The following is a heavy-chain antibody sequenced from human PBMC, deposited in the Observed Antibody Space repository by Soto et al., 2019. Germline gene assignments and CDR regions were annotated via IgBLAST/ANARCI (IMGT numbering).Heavy chain of an antibody. CDR1: GFTFSRYG. CDR3: ARDPSEGRVGNWFES. V-gene: IGHV3-21*06. D-gene: IGHD2-2*01. CDR2: ISSTTSYV. Sequence: EVQLVESGGGLVKPGGSLRLSCAASGFTFSRYGMNWLRQAPGKGLEWVASISSTTSYVYYADSVKGRFSTSRDNAKNILYLEMYALRTEDTAVYYWARDPSEGRVGNWFESGGQGTLVTVSS. J-gene: IGHJ5*01.